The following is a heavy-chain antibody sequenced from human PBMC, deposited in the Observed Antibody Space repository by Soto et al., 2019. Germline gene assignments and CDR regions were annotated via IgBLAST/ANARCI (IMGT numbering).Heavy chain of an antibody. CDR3: AKDGSGSYQPTFFDY. J-gene: IGHJ4*02. V-gene: IGHV3-23*01. D-gene: IGHD1-26*01. CDR2: VSGDTGST. Sequence: EVQLLESGGGLVQPGGSLRLSCAVSGITFSSYAMSWVRQAPGKGLEWVSGVSGDTGSTFYADSVKGRCIVSRDNYKNTLYLNMNSLRADDTAVYYCAKDGSGSYQPTFFDYWGQGTLVTVSS. CDR1: GITFSSYA.